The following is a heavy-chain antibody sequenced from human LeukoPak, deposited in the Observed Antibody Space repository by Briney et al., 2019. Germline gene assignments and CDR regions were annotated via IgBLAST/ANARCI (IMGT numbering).Heavy chain of an antibody. D-gene: IGHD6-19*01. CDR2: INHSGST. V-gene: IGHV4-34*01. CDR1: GGSFSGYY. Sequence: SETLSLTCAVYGGSFSGYYWSWIRQPPGRGLEWIGEINHSGSTNYNPSLKRRVTISVDTSKNQFSLKLSSVTAADTAVYYCAANSGWWRYFDLWGRGTLVTVSS. J-gene: IGHJ2*01. CDR3: AANSGWWRYFDL.